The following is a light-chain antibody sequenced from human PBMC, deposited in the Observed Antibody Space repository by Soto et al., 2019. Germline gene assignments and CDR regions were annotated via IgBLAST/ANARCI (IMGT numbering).Light chain of an antibody. V-gene: IGKV1-6*01. CDR3: LQHYSYPFT. J-gene: IGKJ5*01. Sequence: AIQLTHSPSSLPASVGDRVTLTCRASQGIRDDLAWYQQKPGRAPRLLIYDASTLQDGVPSRFSGSGPGTDFTLIISGLQAEDFATYYCLQHYSYPFTFGQGTRLEIK. CDR1: QGIRDD. CDR2: DAS.